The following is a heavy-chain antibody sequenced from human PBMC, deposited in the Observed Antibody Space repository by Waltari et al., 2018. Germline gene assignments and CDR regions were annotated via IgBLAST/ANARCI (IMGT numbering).Heavy chain of an antibody. D-gene: IGHD3-3*01. J-gene: IGHJ4*02. CDR2: MRPDGSET. CDR3: ARPYIPTESGYRPDDY. CDR1: GFAFSDSW. Sequence: VQVVESGGGLVQPGGSLRLSCSGDGFAFSDSWMTWVRQAPGKGLEWVANMRPDGSETHYAASVTGRFTISRDNADNSLYLQMNRLTAADTAVYYCARPYIPTESGYRPDDYWGQGIVVTVSS. V-gene: IGHV3-7*01.